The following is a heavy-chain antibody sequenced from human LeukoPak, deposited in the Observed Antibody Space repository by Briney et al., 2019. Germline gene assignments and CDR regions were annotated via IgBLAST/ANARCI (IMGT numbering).Heavy chain of an antibody. CDR2: ISGDGDYT. J-gene: IGHJ4*02. CDR3: AKAFGTRAGDQRY. D-gene: IGHD2-21*02. CDR1: GFTFDNYA. V-gene: IGHV3-43*02. Sequence: GGSLRLSCAASGFTFDNYAMHWVRQAPGKGLEWVSLISGDGDYTRYAESVKGRFTISRDNSKRSLYLQMNSLRVEDTALYYCAKAFGTRAGDQRYWGRGTLVTVSS.